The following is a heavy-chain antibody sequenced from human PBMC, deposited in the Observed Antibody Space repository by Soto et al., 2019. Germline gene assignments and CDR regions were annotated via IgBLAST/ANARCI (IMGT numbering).Heavy chain of an antibody. V-gene: IGHV3-43*01. CDR2: ISWEGGSA. CDR3: AKETYADIVVVVAATPYYYYGMDV. CDR1: GFTFEDYT. D-gene: IGHD2-15*01. Sequence: GGSLRLSCAASGFTFEDYTMHWVRQAPGKGLEWVSRISWEGGSAYYADSVKDQFTISRDNSKNSLYLQMNSLRTEDTALYYCAKETYADIVVVVAATPYYYYGMDVWGQGTTVTVSS. J-gene: IGHJ6*02.